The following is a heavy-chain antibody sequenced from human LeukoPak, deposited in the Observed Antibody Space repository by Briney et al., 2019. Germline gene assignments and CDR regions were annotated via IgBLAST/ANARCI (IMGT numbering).Heavy chain of an antibody. CDR2: LNPNRGDT. D-gene: IGHD6-19*01. CDR3: ARGIGIAVVAHDTFDF. V-gene: IGHV1-2*02. J-gene: IGHJ3*01. CDR1: RYTFTGYY. Sequence: GASVKVSCKPSRYTFTGYYMYWVGQAPGQGLEWMGWLNPNRGDTNYAQSFQGRVTMTRDTSISTAYMELSRPRYDDTAVYYCARGIGIAVVAHDTFDFWGQGTMVTASS.